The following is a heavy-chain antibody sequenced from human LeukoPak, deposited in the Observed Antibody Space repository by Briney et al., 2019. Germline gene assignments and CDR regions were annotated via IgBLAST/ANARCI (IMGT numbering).Heavy chain of an antibody. CDR3: AREELGYFDY. D-gene: IGHD1-7*01. CDR2: IYSGGYT. J-gene: IGHJ4*02. V-gene: IGHV3-53*01. CDR1: GFIVSSSY. Sequence: GGSLRLSCAASGFIVSSSYMSWVRQAPGKGLEWVSVIYSGGYTYYADSVQGRFTISRDNSKNTLYLQMNSLRAEDTAVYYCAREELGYFDYWGQGTLVTVSS.